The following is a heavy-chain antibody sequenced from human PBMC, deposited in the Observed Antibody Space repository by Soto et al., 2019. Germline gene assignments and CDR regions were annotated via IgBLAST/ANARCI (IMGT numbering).Heavy chain of an antibody. CDR2: IIPIFGTA. CDR3: SRAVGYYGSGYSAY. Sequence: QVQLVQSGAEVQKPGSSVKVSCKASGGTFSSYAISWVRQAPGQGLEWMGGIIPIFGTANYAQKFQGRVTITADESTNTVYMELSSLRSEDTAVYDCSRAVGYYGSGYSAYWGQGTLVTVSS. J-gene: IGHJ4*02. CDR1: GGTFSSYA. V-gene: IGHV1-69*01. D-gene: IGHD3-10*01.